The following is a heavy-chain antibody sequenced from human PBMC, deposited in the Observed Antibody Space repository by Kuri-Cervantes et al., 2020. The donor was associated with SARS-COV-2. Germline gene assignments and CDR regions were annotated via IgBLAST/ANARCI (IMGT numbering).Heavy chain of an antibody. V-gene: IGHV3-74*01. CDR1: GFTFSNYW. D-gene: IGHD1-26*01. J-gene: IGHJ4*02. Sequence: GGSLRLSCAASGFTFSNYWMHWVRQAPGKGLVWVSRTNTDGSSTSYADSVKGRFTISRDNAKNTLYLQMNSLRAEDTAVCYCARAFLRGGSDYWGQGTLVTVSS. CDR3: ARAFLRGGSDY. CDR2: TNTDGSST.